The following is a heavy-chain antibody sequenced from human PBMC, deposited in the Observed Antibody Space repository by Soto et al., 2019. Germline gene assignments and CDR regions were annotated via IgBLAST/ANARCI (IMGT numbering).Heavy chain of an antibody. D-gene: IGHD3-16*02. CDR1: EFTFTYAW. V-gene: IGHV3-15*01. CDR3: TSLYYGH. CDR2: TKSKTDGGTT. Sequence: PGGSLRLSCAASEFTFTYAWMSWVRQAPGKGLEWVGRTKSKTDGGTTDYAAPVKGRFTISRDESQNTLYLQMNSLKTEDTAVYYCTSLYYGHWGQGTLVTVSS. J-gene: IGHJ4*02.